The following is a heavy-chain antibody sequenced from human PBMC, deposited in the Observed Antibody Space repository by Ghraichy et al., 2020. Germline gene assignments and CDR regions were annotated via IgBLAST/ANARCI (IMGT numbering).Heavy chain of an antibody. Sequence: SETLSLTCAVYGGSFSGYYWSWIRQPPGKGLEWIGEINHSGSTNYNPSLKSRVTISVDTSKNQFSLKLSSVTAADTAVYYCARVLRSYGDYWGQGTLVTVSS. V-gene: IGHV4-34*01. CDR2: INHSGST. CDR1: GGSFSGYY. D-gene: IGHD5-18*01. CDR3: ARVLRSYGDY. J-gene: IGHJ4*02.